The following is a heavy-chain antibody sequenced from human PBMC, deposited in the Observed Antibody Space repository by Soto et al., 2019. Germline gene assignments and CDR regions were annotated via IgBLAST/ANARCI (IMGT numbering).Heavy chain of an antibody. CDR3: ARTNFMTTGGGADY. J-gene: IGHJ4*02. CDR2: IYYSGST. Sequence: QVQLQESGPGLVKPSQTLSLTCTVSGGSISSGDYYWSWIRQPPGKGLEWIGYIYYSGSTYYNPSLKSRVTKPVDTSKNQFPLKLSSVTAADTAVYYCARTNFMTTGGGADYWGQGTLVTVSS. CDR1: GGSISSGDYY. D-gene: IGHD4-17*01. V-gene: IGHV4-30-4*01.